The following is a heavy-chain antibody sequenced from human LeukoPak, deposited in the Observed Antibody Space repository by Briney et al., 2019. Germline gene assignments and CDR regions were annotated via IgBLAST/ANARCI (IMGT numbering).Heavy chain of an antibody. Sequence: SETLSPTCTVSGGSISSSSYYWGWIRQPPGKGLEWIGSIYYSGSTYYNPSLKSRVTISVDTSKNQFSLKLSSVTAADTAVYYCARRLVRGEISWAPGTIDYWGQGTLVTVSS. CDR1: GGSISSSSYY. CDR3: ARRLVRGEISWAPGTIDY. V-gene: IGHV4-39*01. D-gene: IGHD3-10*01. CDR2: IYYSGST. J-gene: IGHJ4*02.